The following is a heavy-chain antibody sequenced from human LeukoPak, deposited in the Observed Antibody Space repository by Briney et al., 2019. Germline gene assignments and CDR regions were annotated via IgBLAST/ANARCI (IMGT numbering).Heavy chain of an antibody. D-gene: IGHD3-22*01. CDR3: ATYSSLNRREFQY. V-gene: IGHV3-64*01. CDR1: GFSFSRYA. J-gene: IGHJ1*01. Sequence: GGSLRLSCAASGFSFSRYAMHWVRQAPGKGLEYVSAISSNGGSTYYANSVKGRFTISRDDSKNTLYLQMGSLRAEDMAVYYCATYSSLNRREFQYWGQGTLLTVSS. CDR2: ISSNGGST.